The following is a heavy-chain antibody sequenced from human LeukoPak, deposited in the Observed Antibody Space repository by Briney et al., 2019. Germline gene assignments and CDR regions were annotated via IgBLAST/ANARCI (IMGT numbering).Heavy chain of an antibody. Sequence: SETLSLTCTVSGGSIVSHYWNWIRQPAGGGLEWIGRFYASGTTNTSPSLKSRVTMSVDTSKNQFSLKLSSVTAADTAVYYCAKDSSTWGNLAGHFDSWGQGTLVTVSS. V-gene: IGHV4-4*07. D-gene: IGHD6-13*01. CDR1: GGSIVSHY. CDR3: AKDSSTWGNLAGHFDS. CDR2: FYASGTT. J-gene: IGHJ4*02.